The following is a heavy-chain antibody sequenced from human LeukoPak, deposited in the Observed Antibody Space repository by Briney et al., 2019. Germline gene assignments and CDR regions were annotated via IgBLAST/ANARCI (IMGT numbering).Heavy chain of an antibody. CDR1: GYTFTSYA. CDR3: ARDLAPWYYYDSSGYYAFDI. CDR2: INTNTGNP. Sequence: ASVKVSCKASGYTFTSYAMNWVRQAPGQGLEWMGWINTNTGNPTYAQGFTGRFVFSLDTSVSTAYLQISSLKAEDTAVYYCARDLAPWYYYDSSGYYAFDIWGQGTMVTVSS. V-gene: IGHV7-4-1*02. J-gene: IGHJ3*02. D-gene: IGHD3-22*01.